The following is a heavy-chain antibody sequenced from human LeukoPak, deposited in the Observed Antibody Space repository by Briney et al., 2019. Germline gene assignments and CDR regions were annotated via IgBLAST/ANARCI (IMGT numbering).Heavy chain of an antibody. D-gene: IGHD3-22*01. CDR1: GFTFSSYA. J-gene: IGHJ6*03. Sequence: PGGSLRLSCEASGFTFSSYAMSWGRQAPGRGREWGSSISGSTGVTFYADAMKGRITISRDNSKNTVFLQMNSLRDEDTAVYYCTSDYYDSVPMDVWGKGTTVTISS. V-gene: IGHV3-23*01. CDR2: ISGSTGVT. CDR3: TSDYYDSVPMDV.